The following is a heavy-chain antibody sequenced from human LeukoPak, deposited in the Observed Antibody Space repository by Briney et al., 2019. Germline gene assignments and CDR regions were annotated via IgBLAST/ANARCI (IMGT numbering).Heavy chain of an antibody. V-gene: IGHV3-49*03. D-gene: IGHD1-26*01. CDR1: GFTFGDYA. CDR3: TRDRGYSGNYVDY. Sequence: GGSLRLSCTASGFTFGDYAMSWFRQAPGKGLEWVGFIRSKAYGGTTEYAASVKGRFTISRDDSKSIAYLQMNSLKTEDTSVYYCTRDRGYSGNYVDYWGQGTLVTVSS. CDR2: IRSKAYGGTT. J-gene: IGHJ4*02.